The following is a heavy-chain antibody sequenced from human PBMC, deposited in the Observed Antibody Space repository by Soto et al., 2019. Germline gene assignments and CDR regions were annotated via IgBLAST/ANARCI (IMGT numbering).Heavy chain of an antibody. Sequence: GGSLRLSWAASEFTFSRYCMRWVRQAPGEVLERVANIKQDGSEKYYLDSVKGRFTISRDNAKNSLYLQMNSLRAEDTAVYYCARDRSIVVVPAVTYYYGMDVSGQGTKVTVS. CDR3: ARDRSIVVVPAVTYYYGMDV. V-gene: IGHV3-7*01. CDR2: IKQDGSEK. CDR1: EFTFSRYC. D-gene: IGHD2-2*01. J-gene: IGHJ6*02.